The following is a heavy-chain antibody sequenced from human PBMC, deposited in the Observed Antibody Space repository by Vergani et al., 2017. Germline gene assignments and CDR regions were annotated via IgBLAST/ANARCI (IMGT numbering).Heavy chain of an antibody. V-gene: IGHV4-4*03. D-gene: IGHD6-19*01. CDR2: IYHSGST. J-gene: IGHJ5*02. Sequence: QVQLQESGPGLVKPPGTLSLTCAVSGGSISGTNWWSWVRQSPGKGLEWIGEIYHSGSTNYNPSLKSRVTISVDKSKNQFSLKLSSVTAADTAVYYCASDTHSGQRADRWGQGILVTVTS. CDR1: GGSISGTNW. CDR3: ASDTHSGQRADR.